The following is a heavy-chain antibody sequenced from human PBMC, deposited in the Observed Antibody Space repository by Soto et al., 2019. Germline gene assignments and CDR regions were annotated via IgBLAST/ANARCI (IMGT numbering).Heavy chain of an antibody. Sequence: SETLSLTCTVSGGSISSYYWSWIRQPPGKGLEWIGYIYYSGSTNYNPSLKSRVTISVDTSKNQFSLKLSSVTAADTAVYYCARDRELERGWGVLGAFDIWGQGTMVTVSS. CDR3: ARDRELERGWGVLGAFDI. V-gene: IGHV4-59*01. D-gene: IGHD1-1*01. J-gene: IGHJ3*02. CDR1: GGSISSYY. CDR2: IYYSGST.